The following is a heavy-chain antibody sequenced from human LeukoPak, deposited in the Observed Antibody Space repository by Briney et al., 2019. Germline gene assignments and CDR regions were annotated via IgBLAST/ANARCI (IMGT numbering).Heavy chain of an antibody. Sequence: PGGSLRLSCAASGFTFSSYGMHWVRQAPGKGLEWVAFIRYDGSNKYYADSVKGRFTISRDNSKNTLYLQMNSLRAEDTAVYYCARDALIAAVDFDYWGQGTLVTVSS. V-gene: IGHV3-30*02. CDR1: GFTFSSYG. CDR2: IRYDGSNK. J-gene: IGHJ4*02. CDR3: ARDALIAAVDFDY. D-gene: IGHD6-13*01.